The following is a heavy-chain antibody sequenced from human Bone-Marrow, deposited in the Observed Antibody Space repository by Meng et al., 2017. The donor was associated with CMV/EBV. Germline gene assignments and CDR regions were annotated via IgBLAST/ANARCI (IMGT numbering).Heavy chain of an antibody. D-gene: IGHD2-2*01. CDR3: ARGYCSSTSCYFWGEV. CDR1: GFTFSSYS. Sequence: GESLKISCAASGFTFSSYSMNWVRQAPGKGLEWVSSISSSSSYIYYADSVKGRFTISRDNAKNSLYLQMNSLRAEDTAVYYCARGYCSSTSCYFWGEVWGQGNTVTVSS. CDR2: ISSSSSYI. V-gene: IGHV3-21*01. J-gene: IGHJ6*02.